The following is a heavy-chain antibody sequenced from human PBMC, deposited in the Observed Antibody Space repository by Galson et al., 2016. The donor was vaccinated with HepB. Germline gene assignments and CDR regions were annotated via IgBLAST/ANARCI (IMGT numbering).Heavy chain of an antibody. D-gene: IGHD6-19*01. CDR1: GDSISSYF. Sequence: SETLSLTCTVSGDSISSYFWSWIRQPAGKGLERIGRIHTAGSTNYNPSLKSQVTISVDTSKNQFALKLSSVTAADTAVYYCARHSGAVDGIAFDSWGQGTLVTVSS. CDR3: ARHSGAVDGIAFDS. J-gene: IGHJ4*02. CDR2: IHTAGST. V-gene: IGHV4-4*07.